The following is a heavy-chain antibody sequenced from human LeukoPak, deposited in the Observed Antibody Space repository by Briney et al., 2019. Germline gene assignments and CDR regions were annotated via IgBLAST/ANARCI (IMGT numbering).Heavy chain of an antibody. D-gene: IGHD3-9*01. Sequence: HTGGSLRLSCAASGFTFDDYAMHWVRHAPGKGLEWVSGISWNSGSIVYADSVKGRFTISRDNAKNSLYLQMNSLRAEDMALYYCAKGDSYDILTGWNFDYWGQGTLVTVSS. V-gene: IGHV3-9*03. CDR2: ISWNSGSI. CDR1: GFTFDDYA. J-gene: IGHJ4*02. CDR3: AKGDSYDILTGWNFDY.